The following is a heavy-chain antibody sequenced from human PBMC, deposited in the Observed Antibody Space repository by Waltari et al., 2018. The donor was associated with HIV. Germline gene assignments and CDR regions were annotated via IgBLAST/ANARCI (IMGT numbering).Heavy chain of an antibody. CDR3: ARGGSKPLDY. CDR1: GLTFSNYW. Sequence: EVQLVESGGGSVQPGGSLRLSCAASGLTFSNYWMHWVRQAPGKGLVWVSRINSDGSSTSYADSVKGRFTISRDNAKNTVYLQMNSLRAEDTAVYYCARGGSKPLDYWGQGTLVTVSS. CDR2: INSDGSST. V-gene: IGHV3-74*01. D-gene: IGHD4-4*01. J-gene: IGHJ4*02.